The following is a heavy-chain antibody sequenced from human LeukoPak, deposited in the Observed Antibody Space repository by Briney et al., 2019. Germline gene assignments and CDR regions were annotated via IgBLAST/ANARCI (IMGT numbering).Heavy chain of an antibody. J-gene: IGHJ4*02. D-gene: IGHD6-19*01. CDR1: AYTFTSYD. V-gene: IGHV1-8*02. Sequence: ASVKVSCKASAYTFTSYDINWVRQVTGQGLGWMGWMDPNSGNTDYAQRFQGRVTITRNTSISTAYMELSSLRSEDTAVYYCARGNLWLAALDFWGQGTLVTVSS. CDR2: MDPNSGNT. CDR3: ARGNLWLAALDF.